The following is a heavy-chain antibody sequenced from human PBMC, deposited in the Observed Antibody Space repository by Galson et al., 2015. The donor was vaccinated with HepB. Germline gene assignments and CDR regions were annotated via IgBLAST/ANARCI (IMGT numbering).Heavy chain of an antibody. CDR2: MNPNSGNT. Sequence: SVTVSCKASGYTFTSYDINWVRQATGQGLEWMGWMNPNSGNTGYAQKFQGRVTMTRNTSISTAYMELSSLRSEDTAVYYCARGPYRYNWNYYHPSDYWGQGTPVTVSP. D-gene: IGHD1-7*01. CDR1: GYTFTSYD. V-gene: IGHV1-8*01. J-gene: IGHJ4*02. CDR3: ARGPYRYNWNYYHPSDY.